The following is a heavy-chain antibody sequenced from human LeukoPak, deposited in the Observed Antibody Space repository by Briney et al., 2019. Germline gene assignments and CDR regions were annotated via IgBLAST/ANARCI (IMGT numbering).Heavy chain of an antibody. CDR3: AREWGRIAVAGGPGF. Sequence: GGSLRLSCEVSGFTFSNYGMHWVRQAPGKGLEWVALIWYDGRTKFHADSVKGRFTISRDNSENTHYLQMSSLRVEDTAVYYCAREWGRIAVAGGPGFWGQGALVTVSS. CDR2: IWYDGRTK. CDR1: GFTFSNYG. D-gene: IGHD6-19*01. J-gene: IGHJ4*02. V-gene: IGHV3-33*01.